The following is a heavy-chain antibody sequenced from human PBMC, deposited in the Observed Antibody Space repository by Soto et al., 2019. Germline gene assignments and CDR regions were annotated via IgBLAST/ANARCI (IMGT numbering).Heavy chain of an antibody. Sequence: GGSLRLSCAASGFTFSSYSINWVRQAPGKGLEWVSSISSSSSYIYYADSVKGRFTISRDNAKNSLYLQMNSLRAEDTAVYYCARPPCSSTSCSDYWYFDLWGRGTLVTVSS. CDR2: ISSSSSYI. V-gene: IGHV3-21*01. J-gene: IGHJ2*01. CDR3: ARPPCSSTSCSDYWYFDL. CDR1: GFTFSSYS. D-gene: IGHD2-2*01.